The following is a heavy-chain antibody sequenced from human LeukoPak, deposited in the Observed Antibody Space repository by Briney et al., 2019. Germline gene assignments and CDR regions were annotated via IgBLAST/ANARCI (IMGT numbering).Heavy chain of an antibody. D-gene: IGHD4-23*01. CDR1: GGTFSSYA. CDR2: IIPIFGTA. V-gene: IGHV1-69*05. CDR3: ARLTLQYGGNIDY. J-gene: IGHJ4*02. Sequence: GASVKVSCKASGGTFSSYAISWVRQAPGQGLEWMGGIIPIFGTANYAQKFQGRVTITTDESTSTAYMELSSLRSEDTAVYYCARLTLQYGGNIDYWGQGTLVTVSS.